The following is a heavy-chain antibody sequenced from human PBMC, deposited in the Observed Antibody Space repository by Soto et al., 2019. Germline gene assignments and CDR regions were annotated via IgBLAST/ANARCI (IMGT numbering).Heavy chain of an antibody. CDR2: IYPGDSDT. CDR1: GYTFTSYW. Sequence: GESLKISCKASGYTFTSYWIGWVRQMPGKGPEWMGIIYPGDSDTKYSPSFQGQVTISADKSITTAYLQWSSLQASDSAIYYCAIHNDYRTAWLNDFDYWGQGNRVTVSS. CDR3: AIHNDYRTAWLNDFDY. D-gene: IGHD1-1*01. J-gene: IGHJ4*02. V-gene: IGHV5-51*01.